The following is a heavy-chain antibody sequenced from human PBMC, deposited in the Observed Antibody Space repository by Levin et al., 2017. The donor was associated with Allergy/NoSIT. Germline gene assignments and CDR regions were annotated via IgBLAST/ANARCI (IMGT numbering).Heavy chain of an antibody. D-gene: IGHD5-12*01. CDR2: IWYDGSNK. J-gene: IGHJ4*02. CDR3: ARSWRGYSGYDPFLDY. CDR1: GFPFSNYG. Sequence: LSLPCAASGFPFSNYGMHWVRPAPGKGLEWVAVIWYDGSNKYYADSIKGRFTISRDNSKNTLYLQMNSLRAEDTAVYYCARSWRGYSGYDPFLDYWGQGTLVTVSS. V-gene: IGHV3-33*01.